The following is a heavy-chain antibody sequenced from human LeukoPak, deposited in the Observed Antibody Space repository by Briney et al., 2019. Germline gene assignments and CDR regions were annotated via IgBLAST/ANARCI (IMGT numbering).Heavy chain of an antibody. J-gene: IGHJ4*02. D-gene: IGHD3-16*01. CDR3: ARRAELGMRYFDS. CDR1: GYLFTYYW. CDR2: IYCDGSKT. V-gene: IGHV5-51*01. Sequence: GESLQISFQTSGYLFTYYWIGWVRQMPGKGLEWMAIIYCDGSKTIYSPSFQTQVTISVDKSTNTAYLQWTSLKASDTDIYFCARRAELGMRYFDSWGQGTLVTVSS.